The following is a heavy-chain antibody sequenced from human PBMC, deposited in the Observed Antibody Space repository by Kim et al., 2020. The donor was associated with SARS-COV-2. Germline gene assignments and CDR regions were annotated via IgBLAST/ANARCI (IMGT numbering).Heavy chain of an antibody. J-gene: IGHJ4*02. Sequence: GGSLRLSCAASGFTFSKSWMNWVRQPPGQGHEFVANISPDGREINYVDSVKGRFTISRDNAKNSLYLQMNSLRAEDTAVYYCATDSHFSTFDFWGQGTLVTVSS. D-gene: IGHD4-4*01. CDR1: GFTFSKSW. CDR2: ISPDGREI. V-gene: IGHV3-7*03. CDR3: ATDSHFSTFDF.